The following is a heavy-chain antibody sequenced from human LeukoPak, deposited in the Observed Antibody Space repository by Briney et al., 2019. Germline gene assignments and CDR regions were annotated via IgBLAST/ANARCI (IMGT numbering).Heavy chain of an antibody. J-gene: IGHJ4*02. CDR3: ARYSSGFDY. V-gene: IGHV4-39*07. CDR1: GGSISSSSYY. D-gene: IGHD6-19*01. CDR2: IYYNGST. Sequence: SETLSLTCTVSGGSISSSSYYWGWIRQPPGKGLEWIGSIYYNGSTYYNPSLKSRVTISVDTSKNQFSLKLSSVTAADTAVYYCARYSSGFDYWGQGTLVTVSS.